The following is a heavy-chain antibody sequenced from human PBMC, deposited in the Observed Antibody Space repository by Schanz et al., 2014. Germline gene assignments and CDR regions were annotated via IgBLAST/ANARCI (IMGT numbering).Heavy chain of an antibody. CDR3: AKGRFGELSAFDI. V-gene: IGHV3-23*01. D-gene: IGHD3-10*01. J-gene: IGHJ3*02. CDR1: GFTFSSYA. Sequence: EVQLLESGGGLVQPGGSLRLSCAASGFTFSSYAMRWVRQAPGKGLEWVSAISGSGGSTYYADSVKGRFTISRDNSKNTLYLQMNSLRAEDAAVYDCAKGRFGELSAFDIWGQGTMVTVSS. CDR2: ISGSGGST.